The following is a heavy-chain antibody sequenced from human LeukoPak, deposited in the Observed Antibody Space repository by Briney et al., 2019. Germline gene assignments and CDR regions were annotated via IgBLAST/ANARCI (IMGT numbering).Heavy chain of an antibody. CDR3: ARAEGYYYDSSGYAFDI. CDR2: ISSSSSYI. D-gene: IGHD3-22*01. Sequence: TGGSLRLSCAASGFTFSSYSMNWVRQAPGKGLEWVSSISSSSSYIYYADSVKGRFTISRDNAKNSLYLQMNSLRAEDTAVYHCARAEGYYYDSSGYAFDIWGQGTMVTVSS. V-gene: IGHV3-21*01. J-gene: IGHJ3*02. CDR1: GFTFSSYS.